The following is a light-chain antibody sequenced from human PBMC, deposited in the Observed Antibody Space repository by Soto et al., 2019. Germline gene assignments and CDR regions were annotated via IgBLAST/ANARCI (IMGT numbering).Light chain of an antibody. CDR3: YSYAGRNILV. CDR2: GVT. CDR1: GSDIGAYNF. J-gene: IGLJ3*02. Sequence: QSVLAQPPSASGSPGQSVTISCTGSGSDIGAYNFVSWYQQHPGKAPKLMIFGVTERPSGVPDRFSGSKSGNTASLTVSGLQADDEAVYYCYSYAGRNILVFGGGTKRT. V-gene: IGLV2-8*01.